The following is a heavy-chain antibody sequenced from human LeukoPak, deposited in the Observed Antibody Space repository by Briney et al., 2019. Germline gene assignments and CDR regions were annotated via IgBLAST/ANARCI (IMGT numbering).Heavy chain of an antibody. CDR2: IYSGGTT. Sequence: PGGSLRLSCAASGCTVTSNYMSWVRQAPGKGLEGVSVIYSGGTTYYRDSVKGRFTISRDNYKNTLYLQMNSLRVEDTAVYYCARSGGRGYYPHYFGYWGRGTMVTASS. J-gene: IGHJ4*01. CDR1: GCTVTSNY. V-gene: IGHV3-53*01. D-gene: IGHD3-22*01. CDR3: ARSGGRGYYPHYFGY.